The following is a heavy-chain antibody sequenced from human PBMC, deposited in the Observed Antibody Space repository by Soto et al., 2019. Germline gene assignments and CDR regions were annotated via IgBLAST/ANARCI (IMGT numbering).Heavy chain of an antibody. CDR1: GFTFSSYA. CDR2: ISGSGGST. CDR3: AKDFTSPLWVAGEIDY. V-gene: IGHV3-23*01. Sequence: PGGSLRLSCAASGFTFSSYAMSWVRQAPGKGLEWVSAISGSGGSTYYADSVKGRFTISRDNSKNTLYLQMNSLRAEDTAVYYCAKDFTSPLWVAGEIDYWGQGTLVTVSS. D-gene: IGHD6-19*01. J-gene: IGHJ4*02.